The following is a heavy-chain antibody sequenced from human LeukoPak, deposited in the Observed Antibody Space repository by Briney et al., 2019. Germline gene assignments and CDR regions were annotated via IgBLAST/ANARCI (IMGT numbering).Heavy chain of an antibody. CDR3: TSTMVRGVIGYYYYDMDV. CDR1: GFTFSGSA. Sequence: GGSLRLSCAASGFTFSGSAMHWVRQASGKGLEWVGRIRSKANSYATAYAASVKGRFTISRDDSKNTAYLQMNSLKTEDTAVYYCTSTMVRGVIGYYYYDMDVWGQGTTVTVSS. V-gene: IGHV3-73*01. J-gene: IGHJ6*02. CDR2: IRSKANSYAT. D-gene: IGHD3-10*01.